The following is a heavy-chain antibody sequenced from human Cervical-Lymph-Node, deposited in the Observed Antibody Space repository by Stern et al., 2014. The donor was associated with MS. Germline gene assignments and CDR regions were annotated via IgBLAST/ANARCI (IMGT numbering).Heavy chain of an antibody. V-gene: IGHV1-24*01. J-gene: IGHJ4*02. CDR2: FDPEENKI. CDR1: GYTLTELP. D-gene: IGHD3-3*01. CDR3: ATRKEDSDFWSGFPH. Sequence: QVQLVQSGAEVKKPGASVRVSCKVSGYTLTELPLHWVRQAPGKGLEWMGGFDPEENKIIYAQRFEGRVTMTEDTSTDTAYMEMTSLTSDDAAVYYCATRKEDSDFWSGFPHWGQGTLVTVSS.